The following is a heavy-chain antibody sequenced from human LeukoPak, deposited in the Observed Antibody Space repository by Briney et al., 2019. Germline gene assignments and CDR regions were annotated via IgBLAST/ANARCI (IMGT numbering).Heavy chain of an antibody. CDR2: INHSGST. Sequence: SETLSLTCAVYGGSFSGYYWSWIRQPPGKGLEWIGEINHSGSTNYNPSLESRVTISVDTSKNQFSLKLSSVTAADTAVYYCATQLPFDLWGRGTLVTVSS. V-gene: IGHV4-34*01. D-gene: IGHD5-24*01. CDR1: GGSFSGYY. J-gene: IGHJ2*01. CDR3: ATQLPFDL.